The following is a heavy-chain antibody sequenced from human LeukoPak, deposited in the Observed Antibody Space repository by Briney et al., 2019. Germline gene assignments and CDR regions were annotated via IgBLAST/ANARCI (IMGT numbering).Heavy chain of an antibody. V-gene: IGHV3-23*01. CDR1: GFTFSSYA. Sequence: QPGGPLRLSCPAPGFTFSSYAINWVRQAPGKELEWVSVVIVSGVGTYYANSVKGRFTISRDNSKNTMYLQMNSLRVEDTDVYYCAKDVGEDPSYFDYWGQGNLVTVSS. J-gene: IGHJ4*02. CDR3: AKDVGEDPSYFDY. CDR2: VIVSGVGT.